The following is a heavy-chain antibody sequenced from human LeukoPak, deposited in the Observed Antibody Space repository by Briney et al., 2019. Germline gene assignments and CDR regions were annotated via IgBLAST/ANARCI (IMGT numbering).Heavy chain of an antibody. CDR2: IYHSGST. CDR1: GGSISSTSYY. D-gene: IGHD5-12*01. Sequence: SETLSLTCTVSGGSISSTSYYWGWIRQPPGKGLEWIGYIYHSGSTKYNPSLKSRVTISVDTSQNQFSLKLSSVTAADTAVYYCARDGYSGSDALWGQGTLVTVSS. J-gene: IGHJ4*02. CDR3: ARDGYSGSDAL. V-gene: IGHV4-61*01.